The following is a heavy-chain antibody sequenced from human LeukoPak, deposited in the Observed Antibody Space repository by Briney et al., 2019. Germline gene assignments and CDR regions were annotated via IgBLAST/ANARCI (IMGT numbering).Heavy chain of an antibody. D-gene: IGHD1-14*01. V-gene: IGHV1-2*02. CDR3: ARGVAGVYFYYYMDV. CDR1: GYTFTGYY. J-gene: IGHJ6*03. CDR2: INPNNGDT. Sequence: ASVKVSCKASGYTFTGYYMHWVRQAPGQGLEWVGWINPNNGDTHYAQKFQGTVTMTRDTSISTAHMELSSLRSDDTAVYYCARGVAGVYFYYYMDVWGKGTTVTVSS.